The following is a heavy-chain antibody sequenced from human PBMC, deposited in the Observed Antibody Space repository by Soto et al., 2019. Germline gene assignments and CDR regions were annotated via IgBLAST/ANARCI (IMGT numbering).Heavy chain of an antibody. J-gene: IGHJ4*02. Sequence: GESLKISCKGSGYSFTSYWIGWVRQMPGKGLEWMGIIYPGDSDTRYSPSFQGQVTISADKSISTAYLQWSSLKASDTAMYYCARLQSVEMATMSHFDYWGQGTLVTVS. CDR1: GYSFTSYW. D-gene: IGHD5-12*01. CDR3: ARLQSVEMATMSHFDY. V-gene: IGHV5-51*01. CDR2: IYPGDSDT.